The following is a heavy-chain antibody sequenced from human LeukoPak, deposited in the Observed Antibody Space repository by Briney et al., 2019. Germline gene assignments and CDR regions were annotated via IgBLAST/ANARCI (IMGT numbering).Heavy chain of an antibody. Sequence: GGSLRLSCAASGFTVSSKYMSWVRQAPGKGLEWVSVIYSGGSTYYADSVKGRFTISRDNSKNTLYLQMNSLRAEDTAVYYCAQGSIAVAGSTRGNYFDYWGQGTLVTVSS. V-gene: IGHV3-66*01. CDR2: IYSGGST. CDR3: AQGSIAVAGSTRGNYFDY. CDR1: GFTVSSKY. J-gene: IGHJ4*02. D-gene: IGHD6-19*01.